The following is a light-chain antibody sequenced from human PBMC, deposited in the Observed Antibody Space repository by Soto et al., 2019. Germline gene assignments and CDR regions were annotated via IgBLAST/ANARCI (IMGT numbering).Light chain of an antibody. Sequence: DIQVTQSPSNLTETVGNRADITRRASKSISSWLAWYQQKPGKAPKLLIYDASSLESGVPSRFSGSGFGIEVTLTISSLQPDDFATYYCQQYNSYSGTFGQGTKVDIK. CDR1: KSISSW. CDR3: QQYNSYSGT. CDR2: DAS. V-gene: IGKV1-5*01. J-gene: IGKJ1*01.